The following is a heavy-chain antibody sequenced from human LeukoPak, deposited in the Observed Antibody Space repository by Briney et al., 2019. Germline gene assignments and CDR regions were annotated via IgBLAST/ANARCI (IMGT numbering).Heavy chain of an antibody. CDR2: IYYSGST. J-gene: IGHJ4*02. V-gene: IGHV4-59*12. D-gene: IGHD3-10*01. CDR1: GGSISSYY. CDR3: ARGIWFGELSFFDY. Sequence: PSETLSLTCTVSGGSISSYYWSWIRQPPGKGLEWIGSIYYSGSTYYNPSLKSRVTISVDTSKNQFSLKLSSVTAADTAVYYCARGIWFGELSFFDYWGQGTLVTVSS.